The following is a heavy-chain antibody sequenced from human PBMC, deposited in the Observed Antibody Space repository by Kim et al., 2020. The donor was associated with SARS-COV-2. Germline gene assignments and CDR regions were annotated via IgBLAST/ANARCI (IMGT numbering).Heavy chain of an antibody. CDR1: GFFFSSYT. V-gene: IGHV3-21*01. CDR3: ARDGEAVSSGWFLRRSDY. D-gene: IGHD6-19*01. CDR2: IDGSSNYI. J-gene: IGHJ4*02. Sequence: GGSLRLSCAASGFFFSSYTMTWVRQAPGKGLEWVSSIDGSSNYIYYADSVKGRVTISRDNAKDSVYLQMNSLRDEDTAVYYCARDGEAVSSGWFLRRSDYWGQGTLVTVSS.